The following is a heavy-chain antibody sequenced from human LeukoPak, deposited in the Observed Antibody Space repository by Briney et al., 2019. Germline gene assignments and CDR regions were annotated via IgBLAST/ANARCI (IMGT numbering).Heavy chain of an antibody. CDR2: ISSSSSYI. Sequence: PGGSLRLSCAASGFTFSSYSMNWVRQAPGKGLEWVSSISSSSSYIYYADSVKGRFTISRDNAKNSLYLQMNSLRAEDTAAYYCARAFKYYDFWSGYSAAFDIWGQGTMVTVSS. CDR3: ARAFKYYDFWSGYSAAFDI. D-gene: IGHD3-3*01. CDR1: GFTFSSYS. J-gene: IGHJ3*02. V-gene: IGHV3-21*01.